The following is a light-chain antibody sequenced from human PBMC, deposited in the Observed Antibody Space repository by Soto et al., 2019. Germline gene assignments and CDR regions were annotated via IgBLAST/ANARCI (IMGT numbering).Light chain of an antibody. CDR2: AAS. CDR3: QQYCTSPRT. CDR1: QTISNNY. J-gene: IGKJ1*01. Sequence: EIVLTQSPGTLSLSPGEGATLSCRASQTISNNYLAWYQHKPGQAPRLLIYAASTRATGVPERFSGSGSGADFTLTINRLEPEDFAVYYCQQYCTSPRTFGQGTKVEI. V-gene: IGKV3-20*01.